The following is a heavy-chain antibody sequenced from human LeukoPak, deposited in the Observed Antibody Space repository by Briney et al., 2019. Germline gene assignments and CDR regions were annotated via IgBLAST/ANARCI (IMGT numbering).Heavy chain of an antibody. Sequence: GESLRLSCVASGFTFSSYTMNWVRQAPGKGLKWVSSISSSSTYIFYTDSVKGRFAISRDDARDSLYLQMHSLRAEDTAVYYCARAFAYCGGDCFSDSWGQGALVTVSS. D-gene: IGHD2-21*02. CDR3: ARAFAYCGGDCFSDS. CDR2: ISSSSTYI. J-gene: IGHJ4*02. CDR1: GFTFSSYT. V-gene: IGHV3-21*01.